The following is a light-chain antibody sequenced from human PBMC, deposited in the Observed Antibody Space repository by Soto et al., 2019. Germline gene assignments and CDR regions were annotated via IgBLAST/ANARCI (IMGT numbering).Light chain of an antibody. J-gene: IGKJ1*01. V-gene: IGKV3-11*01. Sequence: EIVLTQSPATLSLSPGERDTLSCRASQSVSTYLAWYQQKPGQAPRLLIYDASSRATGIPVRFSGSGSGTDFTLTISSLEPEDFAVYYCQQRSNWPVTFGQGTKVDIK. CDR2: DAS. CDR3: QQRSNWPVT. CDR1: QSVSTY.